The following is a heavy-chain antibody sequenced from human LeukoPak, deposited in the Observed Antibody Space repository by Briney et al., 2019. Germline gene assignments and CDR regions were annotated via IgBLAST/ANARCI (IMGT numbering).Heavy chain of an antibody. CDR1: GGSISSGDYY. CDR2: IYYSGST. Sequence: SQTLSLTCTVSGGSISSGDYYWSWIRQPPGKGLEWIGYIYYSGSTNYNPSLKSRVTISVDTSKNQFSLKLSSVTAADTAVYYCARQAPSGLRSLRDYYYYGMDVWGQGTTVTVSS. V-gene: IGHV4-30-4*01. J-gene: IGHJ6*02. CDR3: ARQAPSGLRSLRDYYYYGMDV. D-gene: IGHD5-12*01.